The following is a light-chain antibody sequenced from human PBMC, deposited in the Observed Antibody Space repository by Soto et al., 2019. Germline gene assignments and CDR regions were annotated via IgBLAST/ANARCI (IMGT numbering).Light chain of an antibody. Sequence: QSVLTQPPSASGSPGQSVTISCTGTSSDVGGYNYFSWYQQHPGKAPKLMIYEVSKRPSGVPDRFSGSKSGNTASLTVSGLHAEDEADYYCSSYEGSNNFVVFGGGTKLTVL. CDR2: EVS. CDR3: SSYEGSNNFVV. J-gene: IGLJ2*01. V-gene: IGLV2-8*01. CDR1: SSDVGGYNY.